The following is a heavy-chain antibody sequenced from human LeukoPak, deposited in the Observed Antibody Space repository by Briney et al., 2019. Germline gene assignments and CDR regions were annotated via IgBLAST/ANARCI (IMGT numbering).Heavy chain of an antibody. D-gene: IGHD2-15*01. J-gene: IGHJ4*02. Sequence: SETLSLTCTVSGGSISSSSYYWGWIRQPSGKGLEWIGSIYYSGSTYYNPSLKSRVTISVDTSKNQFSLKLSSVTAADTAVYYCARMVVAATLDYFDYWGQGTLVTVSS. CDR2: IYYSGST. CDR3: ARMVVAATLDYFDY. V-gene: IGHV4-39*01. CDR1: GGSISSSSYY.